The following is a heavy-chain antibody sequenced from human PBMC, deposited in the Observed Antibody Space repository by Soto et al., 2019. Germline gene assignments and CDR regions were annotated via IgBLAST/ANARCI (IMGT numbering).Heavy chain of an antibody. V-gene: IGHV4-39*01. Sequence: PSETLSLTCTVSGGSISSSSYYWGWIRQPPGKGLEWIGSIYYSGSTYYNPSLKSRVTISVDTSKNQFSLKLSSVTAADTAVYYCASWDYYYGMDVWGQGTTVTV. CDR2: IYYSGST. CDR1: GGSISSSSYY. CDR3: ASWDYYYGMDV. J-gene: IGHJ6*02. D-gene: IGHD3-16*01.